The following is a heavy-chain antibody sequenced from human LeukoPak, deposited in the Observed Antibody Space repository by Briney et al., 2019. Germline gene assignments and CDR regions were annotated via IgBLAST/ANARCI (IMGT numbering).Heavy chain of an antibody. J-gene: IGHJ4*02. Sequence: PGGSLRLSCAASGFTFSSYWMSWVRQAPGKGLEWVANIKQDGSEKYYVDSVKGRFTISRDNAKNSLYLQMNSLRAEDTAVYYCARGVRGGPQYYFDYWGQGTLVTVSS. D-gene: IGHD3-10*01. CDR3: ARGVRGGPQYYFDY. V-gene: IGHV3-7*01. CDR2: IKQDGSEK. CDR1: GFTFSSYW.